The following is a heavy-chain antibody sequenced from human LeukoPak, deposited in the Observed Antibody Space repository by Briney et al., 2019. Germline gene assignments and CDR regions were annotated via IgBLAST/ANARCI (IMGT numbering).Heavy chain of an antibody. V-gene: IGHV4-59*08. Sequence: SETLSLTCTVSGGSISSYYWSWIRQPPGKGLEWIGYIYYSGSTNYNPSLKSRVTISVDTSKDQFSLKLSSVTAADTAVYYCARYEEQDDAFDIWGQGTMVTVSS. CDR2: IYYSGST. D-gene: IGHD1-26*01. J-gene: IGHJ3*02. CDR1: GGSISSYY. CDR3: ARYEEQDDAFDI.